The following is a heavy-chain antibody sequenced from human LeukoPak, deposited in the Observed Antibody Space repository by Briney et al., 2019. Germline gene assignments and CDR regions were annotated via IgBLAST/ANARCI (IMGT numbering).Heavy chain of an antibody. D-gene: IGHD3-3*01. V-gene: IGHV1-46*01. CDR2: INPSGGST. J-gene: IGHJ6*03. Sequence: ASVKVSCKASGYTFTSYYMHWVRQAPGQGLEWMGIINPSGGSTSYAQKFQGRVTMTRDMSTSTVYMERSSLRSEDTAVYYCARDSNDFWSGYYGYYYYYYMDVWGKGTTVTVSS. CDR1: GYTFTSYY. CDR3: ARDSNDFWSGYYGYYYYYYMDV.